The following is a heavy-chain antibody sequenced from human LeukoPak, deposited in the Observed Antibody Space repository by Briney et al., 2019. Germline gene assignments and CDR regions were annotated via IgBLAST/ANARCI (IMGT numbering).Heavy chain of an antibody. Sequence: PSETLSLTCTVSGGSISSGSYYWSWIRQPAGTGLEWIGRIYTSGSTNYNPSLKSRVTISVDTSKNQFSLKLSSVTAADTAVYYCARGDPGTDRFDPWGQGTLVTVSS. D-gene: IGHD1-1*01. V-gene: IGHV4-61*02. CDR1: GGSISSGSYY. CDR3: ARGDPGTDRFDP. CDR2: IYTSGST. J-gene: IGHJ5*02.